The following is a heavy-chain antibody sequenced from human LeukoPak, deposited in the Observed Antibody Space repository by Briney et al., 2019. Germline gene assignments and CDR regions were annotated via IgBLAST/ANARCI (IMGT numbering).Heavy chain of an antibody. CDR1: GFTFSSYW. D-gene: IGHD1-26*01. J-gene: IGHJ4*02. CDR3: ARVGTTTLAYY. V-gene: IGHV3-53*01. CDR2: IYSGGTT. Sequence: GGSLRLSCAASGFTFSSYWMSWVRQAPGKGLEWVSIIYSGGTTYYADSVEGRFTVSRDSSKNTLYLQMNNLRSEDTAVYYCARVGTTTLAYYWGQGTLVTVS.